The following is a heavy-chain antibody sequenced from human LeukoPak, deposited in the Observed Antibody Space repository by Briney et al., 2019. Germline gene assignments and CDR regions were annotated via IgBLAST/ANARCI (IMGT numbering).Heavy chain of an antibody. CDR1: GFTFSSYA. Sequence: GGSLRPSCAASGFTFSSYAMHWVRQAPGKGLEWVSVISGSGGTTYYADSVKGRFTISRDSSKNTLYLQMNSLRAEDTAVYYCAKVSGGGLYYDGMDVWGQGTTVTVSS. J-gene: IGHJ6*02. V-gene: IGHV3-23*01. CDR3: AKVSGGGLYYDGMDV. D-gene: IGHD1-14*01. CDR2: ISGSGGTT.